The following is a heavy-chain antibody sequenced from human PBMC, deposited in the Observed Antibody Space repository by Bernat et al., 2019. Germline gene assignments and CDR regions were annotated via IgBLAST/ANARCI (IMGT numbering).Heavy chain of an antibody. CDR3: ARARGYCSGGSCYYDFDY. CDR1: GFTFSDYY. Sequence: VQLVESGGGLVQPGGSLKLSCAASGFTFSDYYMSWIRQAPGKGLEWASYISSSSSYTNYADPVKGRFTISRDNAKNSLYLQMNSLRAEDTAVYYCARARGYCSGGSCYYDFDYWGQGTLVTVSS. CDR2: ISSSSSYT. D-gene: IGHD2-15*01. J-gene: IGHJ4*02. V-gene: IGHV3-11*05.